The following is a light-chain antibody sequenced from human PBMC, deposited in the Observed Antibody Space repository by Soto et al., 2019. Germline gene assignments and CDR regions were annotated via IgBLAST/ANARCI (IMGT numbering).Light chain of an antibody. J-gene: IGKJ3*01. CDR3: QQYQSYFLT. V-gene: IGKV1-5*01. Sequence: SISRSLAWYQQKPGKAPNLLIYEASSLESGVPSRFSGSGFGTEFTLTISGLQPDDFATYYCQQYQSYFLTFGPGTKVDIK. CDR1: SISRS. CDR2: EAS.